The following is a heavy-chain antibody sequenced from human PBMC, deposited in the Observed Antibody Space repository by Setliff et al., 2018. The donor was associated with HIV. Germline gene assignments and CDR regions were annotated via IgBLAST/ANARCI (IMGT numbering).Heavy chain of an antibody. CDR2: VYTTGST. Sequence: SETLSLTCTVSGDSVSNYYWGWVRQPPGKGLEWIGYVYTTGSTNYNPSFKSRVTMSVDTSKNQFSLRLTSVTAADTAIYYCARESLAVGTRWFDPWGQGTLVTVSS. D-gene: IGHD6-13*01. V-gene: IGHV4-4*09. J-gene: IGHJ5*02. CDR1: GDSVSNYY. CDR3: ARESLAVGTRWFDP.